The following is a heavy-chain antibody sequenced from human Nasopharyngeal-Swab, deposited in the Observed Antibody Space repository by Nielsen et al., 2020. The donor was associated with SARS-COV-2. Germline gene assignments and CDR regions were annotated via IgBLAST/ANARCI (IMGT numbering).Heavy chain of an antibody. CDR3: ARPLPALAAASWRQARGGR. CDR2: ISCDGSSK. CDR1: GFTFSSYA. Sequence: GGSLRLSCAASGFTFSSYAMHWVRQAPGKGLVWVAVISCDGSSKYYAGSVQGRFAISRDTSPHPLSLQLPRRSGAAPAVSSCARPLPALAAASWRQARGGRGG. D-gene: IGHD1-26*01. J-gene: IGHJ6*01. V-gene: IGHV3-30*09.